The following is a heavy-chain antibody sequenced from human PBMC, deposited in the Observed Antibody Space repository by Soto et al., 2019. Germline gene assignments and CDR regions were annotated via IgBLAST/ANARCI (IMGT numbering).Heavy chain of an antibody. V-gene: IGHV1-69*13. CDR1: VSSFSGNA. D-gene: IGHD2-8*01. CDR3: ARYRMVYAIAYYYYGMDV. J-gene: IGHJ6*02. Sequence: GASVMVCCEASVSSFSGNAIIWVRQAPGQGLEWMGGIIPIFGTANYAQKFQGRVTITADESTSTAYMELSSLRSEDTAVYYCARYRMVYAIAYYYYGMDVWG. CDR2: IIPIFGTA.